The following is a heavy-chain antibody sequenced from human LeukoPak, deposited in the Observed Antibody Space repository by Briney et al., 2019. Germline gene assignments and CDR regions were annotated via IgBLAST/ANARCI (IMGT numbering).Heavy chain of an antibody. CDR2: IYYSGST. Sequence: PSETLSLTCTVSGGSISSSSYYWGWIRQPPGKGLEWIGSIYYSGSTYYNPSLESRVTISVDTSKNQFSLKLSSVTAADTAVYYCPLGYCSGGSCYSFDYWGQGTLVTVSS. CDR3: PLGYCSGGSCYSFDY. CDR1: GGSISSSSYY. J-gene: IGHJ4*02. V-gene: IGHV4-39*07. D-gene: IGHD2-15*01.